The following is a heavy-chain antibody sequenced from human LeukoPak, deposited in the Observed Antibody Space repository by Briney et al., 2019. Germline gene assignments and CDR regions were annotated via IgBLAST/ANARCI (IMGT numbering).Heavy chain of an antibody. CDR2: ISSNGGST. D-gene: IGHD1-26*01. J-gene: IGHJ4*02. CDR1: GFTFSSYA. V-gene: IGHV3-64*01. Sequence: PGGSLRLSCVASGFTFSSYAMHWVRQAPGKGLEYVSAISSNGGSTYYANSVKGRFTISRDNSKNTLYLQMGSLRAEDMAVYYCARVCRWELDYWGQGTLVTVSS. CDR3: ARVCRWELDY.